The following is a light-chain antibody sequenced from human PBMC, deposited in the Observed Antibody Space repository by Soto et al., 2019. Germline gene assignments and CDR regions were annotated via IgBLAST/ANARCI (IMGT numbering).Light chain of an antibody. V-gene: IGLV2-14*01. CDR3: NSYTLSRTVV. CDR2: EVT. Sequence: QSALTQPASVSGSPGQSITLSCAGTSSDIGAHNFVSWYQPHPGKAPKLIIYEVTKWPSGVSTRFSGSKAGNTASLTISGLQAEEDADYYCNSYTLSRTVVFGGGTKLTVL. J-gene: IGLJ2*01. CDR1: SSDIGAHNF.